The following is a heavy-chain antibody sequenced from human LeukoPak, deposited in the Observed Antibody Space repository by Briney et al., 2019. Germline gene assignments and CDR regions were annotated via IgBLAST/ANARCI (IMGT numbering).Heavy chain of an antibody. Sequence: SETLSLTCAVYGGSFSGYYWSWIRQPPGKGLEWIGEINHSGSTNYNPSLKSRVTISVDTSKNQFSLKLSSVTAADTAVYYCARRRRLNWFDPWGQGTLVTVSS. CDR1: GGSFSGYY. V-gene: IGHV4-34*01. J-gene: IGHJ5*02. CDR3: ARRRRLNWFDP. CDR2: INHSGST.